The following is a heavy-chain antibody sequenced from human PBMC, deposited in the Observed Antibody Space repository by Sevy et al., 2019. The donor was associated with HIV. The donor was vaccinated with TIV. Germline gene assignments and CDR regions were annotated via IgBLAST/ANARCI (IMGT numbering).Heavy chain of an antibody. D-gene: IGHD3-10*01. J-gene: IGHJ3*02. CDR2: ISADNDNT. CDR1: GYTFTTYG. V-gene: IGHV1-18*01. CDR3: TSASAYYYGSGSHPHAFDI. Sequence: ASVKVSYKASGYTFTTYGITWVRRAPGQGLEWMGWISADNDNTNYAQKFQGRVTMTTDTSTTTAYMDLRSLRSDDTAVYYCTSASAYYYGSGSHPHAFDIWGQWTMVTVSS.